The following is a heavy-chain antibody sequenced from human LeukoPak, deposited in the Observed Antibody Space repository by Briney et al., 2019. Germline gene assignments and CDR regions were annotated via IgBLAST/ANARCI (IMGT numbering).Heavy chain of an antibody. CDR3: ARVSSIVVVVAASDY. Sequence: ASVKVSCKASGYTFTSYGISRVRQAPGQGLEWMGWISAYNGNTNYAQKLQGRVTMTTDTSTSTAYMELRSLRSDDMAVYYCARVSSIVVVVAASDYWGQGTLVTVSS. J-gene: IGHJ4*02. CDR1: GYTFTSYG. D-gene: IGHD2-15*01. CDR2: ISAYNGNT. V-gene: IGHV1-18*03.